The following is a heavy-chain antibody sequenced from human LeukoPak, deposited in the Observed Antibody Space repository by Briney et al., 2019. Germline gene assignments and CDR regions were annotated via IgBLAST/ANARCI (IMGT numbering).Heavy chain of an antibody. J-gene: IGHJ3*01. D-gene: IGHD6-13*01. CDR1: GFTVSSNY. CDR2: IYSGGST. CDR3: ARDFDSSSWYGS. Sequence: GGSLRLSCAASGFTVSSNYMSWVRQAPGKGLEWVSVIYSGGSTYYADSVKGRFTISRDNSKNTLYLQMNSLRAEDTAVYYCARDFDSSSWYGSWGQGTMVTVPS. V-gene: IGHV3-66*01.